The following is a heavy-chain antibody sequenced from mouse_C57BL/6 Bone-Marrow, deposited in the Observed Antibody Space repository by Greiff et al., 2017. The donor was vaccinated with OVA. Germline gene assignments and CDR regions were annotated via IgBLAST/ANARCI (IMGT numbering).Heavy chain of an antibody. CDR3: ARDNYDYGGYFDY. Sequence: EVQLMESGPGLVKPSQTVFLTCTVTGISITTGNYRWSWIRQFPGNKLEWIGYIYYSGTITYNPSLTSRTTITRDTPKNQFFLEMNSLTAEDTATYYYARDNYDYGGYFDYWGQGTTLTVSS. J-gene: IGHJ2*01. CDR2: IYYSGTI. V-gene: IGHV3-5*01. D-gene: IGHD2-4*01. CDR1: GISITTGNYR.